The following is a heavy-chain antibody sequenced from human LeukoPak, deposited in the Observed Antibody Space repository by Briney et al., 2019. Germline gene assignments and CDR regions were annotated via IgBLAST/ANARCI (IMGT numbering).Heavy chain of an antibody. D-gene: IGHD1-26*01. CDR3: AKDPTSGYFDY. Sequence: GGSLRLSCAASGFTFSSYAMSWVRQAPGKGLEWVSGISGSGGTTYYADSVKGRFTISRDNSKNTLYLQMNSLRADDTAVYYCAKDPTSGYFDYWGQGTLVTVSS. CDR2: ISGSGGTT. CDR1: GFTFSSYA. V-gene: IGHV3-23*01. J-gene: IGHJ4*02.